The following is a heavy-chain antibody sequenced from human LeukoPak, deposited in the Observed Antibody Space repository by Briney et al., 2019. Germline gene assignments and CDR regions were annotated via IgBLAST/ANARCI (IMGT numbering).Heavy chain of an antibody. J-gene: IGHJ4*02. CDR1: GFTFSRYA. CDR2: ISGSGGST. Sequence: PGGSLRLSCAASGFTFSRYAMSWARHAPGEGLEWVSAISGSGGSTYYADSVKGRFTISRDNSKNTLYLQMNSLRAEDTAVYYCAKDATGYCSGGSCWPYYFDYWGQGTLVTVSS. D-gene: IGHD2-15*01. CDR3: AKDATGYCSGGSCWPYYFDY. V-gene: IGHV3-23*01.